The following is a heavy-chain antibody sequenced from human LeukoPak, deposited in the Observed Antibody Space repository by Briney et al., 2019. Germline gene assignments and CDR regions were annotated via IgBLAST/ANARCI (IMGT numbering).Heavy chain of an antibody. D-gene: IGHD2-15*01. V-gene: IGHV3-33*01. CDR1: GFTFSSYG. Sequence: GRSLRLSCAASGFTFSSYGMHWVRQAPGKGLEWVAVIWYDGSNKYYADSVKGRFAISRDNSKNTLYLQMNSLRAEDTAVYYCARDFAAYCSGGSCYSPYFDYWGQGTLVTVSP. CDR2: IWYDGSNK. J-gene: IGHJ4*02. CDR3: ARDFAAYCSGGSCYSPYFDY.